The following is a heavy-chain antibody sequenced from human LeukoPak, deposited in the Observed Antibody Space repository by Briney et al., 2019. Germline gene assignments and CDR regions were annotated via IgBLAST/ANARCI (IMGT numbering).Heavy chain of an antibody. CDR1: GFTFSSYG. J-gene: IGHJ4*02. CDR2: IWYDGSNK. Sequence: PGGSLRLSCAASGFTFSSYGMHWVRQAPGKALEWVAVIWYDGSNKYYVDSVKGRFTISRDNSKNTLYLQMNSLRAEDTAVYYCARDQNEGYGDYFYYFDYWGQGTLVTVSS. CDR3: ARDQNEGYGDYFYYFDY. V-gene: IGHV3-33*01. D-gene: IGHD4-17*01.